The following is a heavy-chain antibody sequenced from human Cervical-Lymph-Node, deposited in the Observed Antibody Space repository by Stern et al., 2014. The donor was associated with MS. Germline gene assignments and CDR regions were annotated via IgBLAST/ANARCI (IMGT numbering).Heavy chain of an antibody. CDR3: ARGGRGSGLEY. CDR2: VSYDGTKI. J-gene: IGHJ4*02. Sequence: VQLVESGGGVVQPGRSLSLSCVVSGFTFSTYAMHWVRQAPGKGLEWVAFVSYDGTKINSTDSVKARFTISRDNSKNTLYLHMNSLRDEDTAVYFCARGGRGSGLEYWGQGALVTVSS. D-gene: IGHD6-19*01. V-gene: IGHV3-30-3*01. CDR1: GFTFSTYA.